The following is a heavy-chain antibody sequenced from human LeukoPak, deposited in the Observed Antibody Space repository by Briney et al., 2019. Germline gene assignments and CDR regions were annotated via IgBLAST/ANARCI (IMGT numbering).Heavy chain of an antibody. Sequence: GGSLRLSCAASGFTFSSYEMNWVRQAPGKGLEWVSYISVSGDTIYYADSVKGRFTISRDNAKKSLYLQMKSLRAEDTAVYYCASRKLGNDYWGQGTLVTVSS. CDR2: ISVSGDTI. D-gene: IGHD7-27*01. CDR1: GFTFSSYE. J-gene: IGHJ4*02. V-gene: IGHV3-48*03. CDR3: ASRKLGNDY.